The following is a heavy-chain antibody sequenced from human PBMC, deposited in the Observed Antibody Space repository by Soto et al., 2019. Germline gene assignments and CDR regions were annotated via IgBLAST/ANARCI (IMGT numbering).Heavy chain of an antibody. CDR3: ARDWEGDTAMVATNYYYYGMDV. D-gene: IGHD5-18*01. Sequence: GASVKVSCKASGYTFSSYCISWVRQAPGQGPEGMGWSSAYNGNTNYAQKLQGRVTMTTDTSTGTAYMELRSLRSDDTAVYYCARDWEGDTAMVATNYYYYGMDVWGQGTTVTVSS. CDR2: SSAYNGNT. CDR1: GYTFSSYC. V-gene: IGHV1-18*01. J-gene: IGHJ6*02.